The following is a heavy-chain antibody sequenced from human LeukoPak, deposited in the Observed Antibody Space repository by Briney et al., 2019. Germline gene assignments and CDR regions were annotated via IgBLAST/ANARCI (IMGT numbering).Heavy chain of an antibody. V-gene: IGHV4-59*01. CDR3: AYYHCSGGSCYFDY. CDR2: IYYSGST. J-gene: IGHJ4*02. Sequence: SETLSLTCTVSGGSISSYYWSWIRQPPGKGLEWIGYIYYSGSTNYNPSLKSRVTISVDTSKNQFTLKLSSVTAADTAVYYCAYYHCSGGSCYFDYWGQGTLVTVSS. D-gene: IGHD2-15*01. CDR1: GGSISSYY.